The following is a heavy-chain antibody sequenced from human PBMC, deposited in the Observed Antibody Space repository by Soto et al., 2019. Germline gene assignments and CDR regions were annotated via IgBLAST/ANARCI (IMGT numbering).Heavy chain of an antibody. CDR2: IHDSGIT. D-gene: IGHD2-2*01. Sequence: ETLSLTCTVSGGSISRCGYYWSWIRQPPGKGLEWIGYIHDSGITDYNPSLKSRATISIDTFRNQISLNLHSVTAADTAVYYCAREYAFSSDYWGQGTLVTVSS. CDR1: GGSISRCGYY. J-gene: IGHJ4*02. V-gene: IGHV4-61*08. CDR3: AREYAFSSDY.